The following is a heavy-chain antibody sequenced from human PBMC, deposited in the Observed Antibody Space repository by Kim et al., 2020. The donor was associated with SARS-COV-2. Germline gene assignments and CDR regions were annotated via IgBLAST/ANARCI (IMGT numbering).Heavy chain of an antibody. V-gene: IGHV1-3*01. D-gene: IGHD3-3*01. CDR3: ARTGDFWSGPPFDY. J-gene: IGHJ4*02. Sequence: SQKFQGRVTITRDTSASTAYMELSSLRSEDTAVYYCARTGDFWSGPPFDYWGQGTLVTVSS.